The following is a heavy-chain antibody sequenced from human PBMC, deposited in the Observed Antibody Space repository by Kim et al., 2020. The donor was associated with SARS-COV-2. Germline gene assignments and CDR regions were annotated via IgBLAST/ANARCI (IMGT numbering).Heavy chain of an antibody. V-gene: IGHV3-30-3*01. D-gene: IGHD4-17*01. CDR2: ISYDGSNK. CDR3: AREDYGDGGMDV. Sequence: GGSLRLSCAASGFTFSSYAMHWVRQAPGKGLEWVAVISYDGSNKYYADSVKGRFTISRDNSKNTLYLQMNSLRAEDTAVYYCAREDYGDGGMDVWSQGTT. J-gene: IGHJ6*02. CDR1: GFTFSSYA.